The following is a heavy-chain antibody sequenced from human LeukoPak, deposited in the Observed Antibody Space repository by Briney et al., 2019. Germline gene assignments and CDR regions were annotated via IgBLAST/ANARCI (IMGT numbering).Heavy chain of an antibody. CDR3: ARGRESDCSSTSCYDEFDY. CDR2: INHSGRT. V-gene: IGHV4-39*07. CDR1: GGSVSSGSYY. Sequence: SETLSLTCTVSGGSVSSGSYYCSWIRQPPGKGLEWIGEINHSGRTNYKPSLKSRVTISVDTSKNQFSLKLSSVTAADTAVYYCARGRESDCSSTSCYDEFDYWGQGTLVTVSS. J-gene: IGHJ4*02. D-gene: IGHD2-2*01.